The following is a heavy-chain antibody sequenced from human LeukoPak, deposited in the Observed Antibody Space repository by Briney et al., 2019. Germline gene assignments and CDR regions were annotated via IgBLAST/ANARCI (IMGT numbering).Heavy chain of an antibody. CDR2: ISYDGGNI. Sequence: GGSLRLSCAASGFIFSSYGMHWVRQAPGKGLEWVAVISYDGGNISYTDSVKGRFTISRDNSKNTLYLQMNSLRAEDTAVYYCARDLMGIAYRGAFYYWGQGTMVTVSS. CDR1: GFIFSSYG. CDR3: ARDLMGIAYRGAFYY. D-gene: IGHD6-13*01. J-gene: IGHJ3*01. V-gene: IGHV3-30*03.